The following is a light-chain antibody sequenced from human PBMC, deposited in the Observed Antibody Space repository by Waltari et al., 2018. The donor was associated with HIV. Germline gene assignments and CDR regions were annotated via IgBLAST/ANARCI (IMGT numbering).Light chain of an antibody. Sequence: SYELTQPPSLSVSPGRPASITCSGDALPNQYAYWYQQKAGQAPVLIIYKDRERPSGIPERSSGSSSGTTVTLTISGVQAEDEADYYCQSTDSSGTYVVFGGGTKVTVL. J-gene: IGLJ2*01. V-gene: IGLV3-25*03. CDR2: KDR. CDR3: QSTDSSGTYVV. CDR1: ALPNQY.